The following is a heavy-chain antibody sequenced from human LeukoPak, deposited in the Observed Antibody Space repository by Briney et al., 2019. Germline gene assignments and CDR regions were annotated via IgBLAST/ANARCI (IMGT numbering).Heavy chain of an antibody. CDR3: ARSGYSYGADSFDI. D-gene: IGHD5-18*01. CDR2: IYYSGST. J-gene: IGHJ3*02. Sequence: SETLSLTCTVSGGSISSYYWSWIRQPPGKGLEWIGYIYYSGSTNYNPSLKSRVTISVDTSKHQFFLKLSSVTAADTALYYCARSGYSYGADSFDIWGQGTMVTVSS. CDR1: GGSISSYY. V-gene: IGHV4-59*01.